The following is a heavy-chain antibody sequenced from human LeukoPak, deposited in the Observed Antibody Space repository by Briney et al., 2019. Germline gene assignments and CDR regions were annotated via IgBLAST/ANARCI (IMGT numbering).Heavy chain of an antibody. J-gene: IGHJ5*02. CDR3: AKQLGGWFDP. Sequence: PSETLSLTCTVSGDSIRSYYWSWIRQPAGKGLEWIGRIYSSGSTNYNPSLESRVTILVDNSKNQFSLKLRSVTAADTALYYCAKQLGGWFDPWGQGTLVTVSP. V-gene: IGHV4-4*07. CDR1: GDSIRSYY. D-gene: IGHD3-16*01. CDR2: IYSSGST.